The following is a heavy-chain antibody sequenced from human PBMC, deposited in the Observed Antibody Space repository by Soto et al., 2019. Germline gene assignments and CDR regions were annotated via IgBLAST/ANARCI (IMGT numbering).Heavy chain of an antibody. J-gene: IGHJ6*03. CDR2: ISYDGSNK. Sequence: GGSLRLSCAASGFTFSSYAMHWVRQAPGKGLEWVAVISYDGSNKYYADSVKGRFTISRDNSKNALYLQMNSLRDEDTAVYYCARVGVVAAKSPRHPPTSLDVWGKGTTGTLPS. CDR3: ARVGVVAAKSPRHPPTSLDV. D-gene: IGHD2-15*01. CDR1: GFTFSSYA. V-gene: IGHV3-30-3*01.